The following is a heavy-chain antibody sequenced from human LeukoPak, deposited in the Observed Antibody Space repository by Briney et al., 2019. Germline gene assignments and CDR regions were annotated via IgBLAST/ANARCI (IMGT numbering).Heavy chain of an antibody. J-gene: IGHJ4*02. Sequence: GGSLRLSCAASGFTLDDYAMHWVRQAPGKGLEWVSGISWNSGTLGYADSVKGRFTISRDSAKKSLYLQMNSLRAEDTALYYCAKHKTAYDILTGYDLDSWGQGALVTVSS. V-gene: IGHV3-9*01. CDR2: ISWNSGTL. CDR3: AKHKTAYDILTGYDLDS. CDR1: GFTLDDYA. D-gene: IGHD3-9*01.